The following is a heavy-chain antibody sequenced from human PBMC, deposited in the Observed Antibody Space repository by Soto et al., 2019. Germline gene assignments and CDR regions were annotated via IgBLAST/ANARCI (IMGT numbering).Heavy chain of an antibody. CDR3: ARELSGSVD. D-gene: IGHD3-10*01. CDR1: GFAFSSYA. Sequence: QVQLVESGGGVVQPGRSPRLSCAASGFAFSSYAMHWVRQAPGKGLEWVAVISYDGSNKYYADSVKGRFTISRDNSKNTLYLTMTSLRAEDTAVYYCARELSGSVDWGQGTLVTVSS. CDR2: ISYDGSNK. J-gene: IGHJ4*02. V-gene: IGHV3-30-3*01.